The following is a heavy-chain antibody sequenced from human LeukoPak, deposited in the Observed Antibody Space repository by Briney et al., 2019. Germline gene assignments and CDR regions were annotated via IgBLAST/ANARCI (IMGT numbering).Heavy chain of an antibody. CDR1: GGSISSSSYY. CDR2: IYYSGST. CDR3: ARPKVEQLVPFDY. D-gene: IGHD6-6*01. V-gene: IGHV4-39*01. J-gene: IGHJ4*02. Sequence: PSETLSLTCTVSGGSISSSSYYWGWIRQPPGKGLEWIGSIYYSGSTYYNPSLKSRVTISVDTSKNQFSLKLSSVTAADTAVYYCARPKVEQLVPFDYWGQGTLVTVSS.